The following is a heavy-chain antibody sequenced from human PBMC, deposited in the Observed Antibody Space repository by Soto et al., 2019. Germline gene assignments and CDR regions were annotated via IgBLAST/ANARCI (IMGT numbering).Heavy chain of an antibody. CDR2: INPNSGGT. CDR1: GYTFTGYY. D-gene: IGHD2-2*01. J-gene: IGHJ6*02. V-gene: IGHV1-2*04. Sequence: QVQLVQSGAEVKKPGASVKVSCKASGYTFTGYYMHWVRQAPGQGLEWMGWINPNSGGTNYAQKFQGWVTMTRDTSISTAYMELSRLRSDDTAVYYCARGDCTSCYGEVYYYYGMDVWGQGTTVTVSS. CDR3: ARGDCTSCYGEVYYYYGMDV.